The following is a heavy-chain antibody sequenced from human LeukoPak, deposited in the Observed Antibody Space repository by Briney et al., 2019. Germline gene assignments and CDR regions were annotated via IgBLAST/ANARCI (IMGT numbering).Heavy chain of an antibody. V-gene: IGHV3-23*01. J-gene: IGHJ3*02. Sequence: GGSLRLSCAASGFTFSSYAMSWVRQAPGEGLEWVSGISGSGGSTHYADSVKDRFTISRDNSKNTLYLQMNSLRAEDTAVYYCAKETVVVVAATPDAFDIWGQGTMVTVSS. CDR3: AKETVVVVAATPDAFDI. CDR1: GFTFSSYA. CDR2: ISGSGGST. D-gene: IGHD2-15*01.